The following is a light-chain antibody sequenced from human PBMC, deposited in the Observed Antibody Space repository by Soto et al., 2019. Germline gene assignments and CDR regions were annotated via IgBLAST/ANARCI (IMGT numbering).Light chain of an antibody. CDR3: QQYNNWPST. CDR1: QSVSTN. Sequence: EIVMTSSLAPLFVSLWPGGIPSCTTSQSVSTNLAWYQHKPGQAPRLVISGASTRAAGIPARFSGSGAGTEFTLTISSLQSEDFAVDYCQQYNNWPSTLGQGTKVDIK. CDR2: GAS. V-gene: IGKV3-15*01. J-gene: IGKJ1*01.